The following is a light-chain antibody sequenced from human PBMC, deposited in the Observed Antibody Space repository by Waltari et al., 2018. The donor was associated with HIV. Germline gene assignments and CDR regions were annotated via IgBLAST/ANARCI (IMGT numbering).Light chain of an antibody. CDR1: SSDVGSYNL. V-gene: IGLV2-23*02. CDR3: CSYVGWSTILYV. CDR2: EVS. Sequence: QSALTQPASVSGSPGQSITIPCTGTSSDVGSYNLVSWYQQHPGKAPKRMIYEVSKRPSGVSNRFSGSKSGNTASLTISGLQAEDEADYYCCSYVGWSTILYVFGTGTKVTVL. J-gene: IGLJ1*01.